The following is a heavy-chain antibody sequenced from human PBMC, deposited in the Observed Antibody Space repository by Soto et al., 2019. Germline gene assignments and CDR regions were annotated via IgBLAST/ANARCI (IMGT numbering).Heavy chain of an antibody. CDR2: IYYSGSA. CDR3: ARVVILTVYGCMDV. Sequence: SETLSLTCTVSGDSIRSGNHYWSGLRQPPGKGLEWIGYIYYSGSAYYSPSLKSRVTISVDTSKNQFSLKLNSVTAADTAEYYCARVVILTVYGCMDVWGQGTTVTVSS. CDR1: GDSIRSGNHY. J-gene: IGHJ6*02. V-gene: IGHV4-30-4*01. D-gene: IGHD3-9*01.